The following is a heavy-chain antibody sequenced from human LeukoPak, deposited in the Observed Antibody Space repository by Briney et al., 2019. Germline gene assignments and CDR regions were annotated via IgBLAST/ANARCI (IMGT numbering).Heavy chain of an antibody. CDR1: GFTFSSYS. J-gene: IGHJ4*02. D-gene: IGHD3-3*01. V-gene: IGHV3-21*01. CDR3: ARERDFWSGLDY. Sequence: GGSLRLSCAASGFTFSSYSMNWVRQAPGKGLEWVSSISSSSSYIYYADSVKGRFTISIDNAKNSLYLKMNSMRAEDTAVYYCARERDFWSGLDYWGQGTLVTVSS. CDR2: ISSSSSYI.